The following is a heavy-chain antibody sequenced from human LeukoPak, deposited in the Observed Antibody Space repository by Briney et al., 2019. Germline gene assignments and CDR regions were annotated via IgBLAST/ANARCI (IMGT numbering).Heavy chain of an antibody. D-gene: IGHD6-6*01. V-gene: IGHV3-23*01. J-gene: IGHJ6*03. CDR3: AKDPRGSSSSVRYYYYYMDV. CDR1: GFTFSSYA. CDR2: ISGSGGIT. Sequence: GGSLRLSCAASGFTFSSYAMSWVRQAPGKGLEWVSGISGSGGITYYADSVRGRFTISRDNSKNALYLQMNSLRAEDTAVYYCAKDPRGSSSSVRYYYYYMDVWGKGTTVTVSS.